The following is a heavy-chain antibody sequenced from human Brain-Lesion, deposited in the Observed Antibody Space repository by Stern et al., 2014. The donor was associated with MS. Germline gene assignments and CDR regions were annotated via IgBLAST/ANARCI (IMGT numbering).Heavy chain of an antibody. J-gene: IGHJ5*02. V-gene: IGHV4-39*01. Sequence: MQLVESGPGLVKPSETLSLTCTVAGGSVSSTSYAWAWIRQPPGKGLEWIGTIYYSGNTYYSPSLKSPLTISLDTSKNQFSRQLRSVTAADTAVYYCAGEEDIRYCSGGSCTGNWFDPWGQGTLVTVSS. CDR3: AGEEDIRYCSGGSCTGNWFDP. D-gene: IGHD2-15*01. CDR1: GGSVSSTSYA. CDR2: IYYSGNT.